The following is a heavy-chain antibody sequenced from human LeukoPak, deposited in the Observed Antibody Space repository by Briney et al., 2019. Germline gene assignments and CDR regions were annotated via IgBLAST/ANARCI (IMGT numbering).Heavy chain of an antibody. D-gene: IGHD2-2*01. CDR2: ISWNSGSI. J-gene: IGHJ6*04. V-gene: IGHV3-9*01. Sequence: PGRSLRLSCAASGFTFDDYAMHWVRQAPGKGLEWVSGISWNSGSIGYADSVKGRFTISRDNAKNSLYLQMNSLRAEDTALYYCAKYRNVVPAASGGMDVWGKGTTVTVSS. CDR1: GFTFDDYA. CDR3: AKYRNVVPAASGGMDV.